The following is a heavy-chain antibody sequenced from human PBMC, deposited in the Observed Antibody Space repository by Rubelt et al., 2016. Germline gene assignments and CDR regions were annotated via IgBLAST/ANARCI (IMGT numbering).Heavy chain of an antibody. CDR1: GYTFNRYT. V-gene: IGHV1-3*01. J-gene: IGHJ4*02. CDR3: AREDSSGWKNFDY. CDR2: INGGIGNT. Sequence: QVQLVQSGAELEKPGASVKVSCRTSGYTFNRYTVHWVRQATGQGLGWMGWINGGIGNTKYSQTVQGGGPSASDAAASTAYMERSSLRPEDTAVYYCAREDSSGWKNFDYWGQGTLVTVSS. D-gene: IGHD6-19*01.